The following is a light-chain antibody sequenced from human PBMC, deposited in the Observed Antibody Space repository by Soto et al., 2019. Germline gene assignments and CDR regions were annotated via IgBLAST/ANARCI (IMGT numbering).Light chain of an antibody. CDR2: GAS. J-gene: IGKJ4*01. CDR3: QQTYRAPLT. CDR1: QSISTY. V-gene: IGKV1-39*01. Sequence: DIQMTQSPSSLSASVGDRVTITCRASQSISTYLNWYQQKPGKAPKVLIYGASSLQSGVPSRFSGGGSGTDFTLSISSLQPVDFATYYCQQTYRAPLTFGGGTNVEIK.